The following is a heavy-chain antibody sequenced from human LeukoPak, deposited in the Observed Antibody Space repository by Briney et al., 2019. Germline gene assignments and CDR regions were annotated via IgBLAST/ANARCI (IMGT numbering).Heavy chain of an antibody. Sequence: VASVNVSCKASGYTFTGYYMHWVRQAPGQGLEWMGWINPNSGGTNYAQKFQGRVTMTRDTSISTAYMELSRLRSDDTAVYYCARGGQYCSSTTCYLDYWGQGTLVTVCS. D-gene: IGHD2-2*01. V-gene: IGHV1-2*02. J-gene: IGHJ4*02. CDR1: GYTFTGYY. CDR3: ARGGQYCSSTTCYLDY. CDR2: INPNSGGT.